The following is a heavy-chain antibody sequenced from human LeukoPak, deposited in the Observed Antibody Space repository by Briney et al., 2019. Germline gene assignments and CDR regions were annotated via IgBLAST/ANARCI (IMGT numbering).Heavy chain of an antibody. CDR2: MSWDSGSI. CDR1: GFTFEDYA. CDR3: AKDLYSSTWAYFDH. Sequence: PGRSLRLSCAGSGFTFEDYAMHWVRQAPGKGLEWVSGMSWDSGSIGYADSVKGRFTISRDNAKNSLYLQMNSLKAEDTALYYCAKDLYSSTWAYFDHWGQGTLVTVSS. J-gene: IGHJ4*02. D-gene: IGHD6-13*01. V-gene: IGHV3-9*01.